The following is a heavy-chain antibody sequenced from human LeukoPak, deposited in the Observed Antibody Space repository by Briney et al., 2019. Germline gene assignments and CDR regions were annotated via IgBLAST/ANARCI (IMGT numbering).Heavy chain of an antibody. V-gene: IGHV5-10-1*01. CDR2: IDPSDSYT. CDR3: ARWAAVAVTGLGFDP. J-gene: IGHJ5*02. D-gene: IGHD6-19*01. CDR1: GYSFTSYW. Sequence: GESLKISCKASGYSFTSYWISWVRQMPGKGLEWMGTIDPSDSYTNYSPSFQGHVSISADKSLSTAYLQWSSLKASDTAMYYCARWAAVAVTGLGFDPWGQGTLVTVFS.